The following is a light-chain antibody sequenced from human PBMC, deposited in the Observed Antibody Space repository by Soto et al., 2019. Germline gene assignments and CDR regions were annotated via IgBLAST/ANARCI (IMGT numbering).Light chain of an antibody. CDR2: DVS. J-gene: IGLJ1*01. V-gene: IGLV2-14*03. Sequence: QSVLTQPASVSGSPGQSITISCTGTSSDVGNYNYVSWHQHHPGKAPKLMINDVSNRPPGVSSRFSGSKSGNTASLTISGLQAEDEADYYCSSYTSSGTYVFGTGTKVTVL. CDR1: SSDVGNYNY. CDR3: SSYTSSGTYV.